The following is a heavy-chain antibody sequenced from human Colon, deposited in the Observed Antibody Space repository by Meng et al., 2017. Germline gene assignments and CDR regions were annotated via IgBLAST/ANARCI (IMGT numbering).Heavy chain of an antibody. CDR1: GFTFSSYA. D-gene: IGHD1-26*01. J-gene: IGHJ4*02. Sequence: EVQLLESGGDLVQPGGSLRLSCAASGFTFSSYAMSWVRQAPGNGLEWVSAISGSGGSTYYADSVKGRFTISRDNSKNTLYLQMNSLRAEDTAIYYCAKNIGGSYYGDFDYWGQGTLVTVSS. V-gene: IGHV3-23*01. CDR2: ISGSGGST. CDR3: AKNIGGSYYGDFDY.